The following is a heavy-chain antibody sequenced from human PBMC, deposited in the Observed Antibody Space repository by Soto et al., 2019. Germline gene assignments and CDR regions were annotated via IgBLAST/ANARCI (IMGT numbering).Heavy chain of an antibody. Sequence: EVKLLESGGGLVQPGGSLRLSCGASGFSFDDYAMTWVRQAPGKGLQWVSAISSSGGARYYADSVKGRFRMSRDNSKSYVYLQMDSLRAEDTATYFCAKQLAALHPSNNHYVMDVWGQGTTVTVSS. CDR3: AKQLAALHPSNNHYVMDV. CDR2: ISSSGGAR. J-gene: IGHJ6*02. CDR1: GFSFDDYA. V-gene: IGHV3-23*01. D-gene: IGHD1-1*01.